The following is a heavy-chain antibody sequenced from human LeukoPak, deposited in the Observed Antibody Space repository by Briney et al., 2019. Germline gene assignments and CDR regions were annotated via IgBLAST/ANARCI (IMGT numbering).Heavy chain of an antibody. Sequence: SETLSLTCAVSGGSISSGGYSWSWIRQPPGKGLEWIGYIYHSGSTYYNPSLKSRVTISVDTSKNQFSLKLSSVTAADTAVYYCARGPTRDTAPNWFDPWGQGTLVTVSS. D-gene: IGHD5-18*01. CDR1: GGSISSGGYS. J-gene: IGHJ5*02. V-gene: IGHV4-30-2*01. CDR2: IYHSGST. CDR3: ARGPTRDTAPNWFDP.